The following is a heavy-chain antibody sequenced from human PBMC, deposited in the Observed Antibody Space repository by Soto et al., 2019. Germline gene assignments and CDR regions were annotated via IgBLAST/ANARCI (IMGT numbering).Heavy chain of an antibody. Sequence: QVQLQESGPGLVKPSQTLSLTCTVSGGSISSGGYYWSWIRQHPGKGLEWIGYIYYSGSTYYNPSLKRRVTISVDTSKNQFSLKLSSVTAADTAVYYCARDAVATSWYSAFDIWGQGTMVTVSS. J-gene: IGHJ3*02. CDR1: GGSISSGGYY. CDR2: IYYSGST. CDR3: ARDAVATSWYSAFDI. D-gene: IGHD5-12*01. V-gene: IGHV4-31*03.